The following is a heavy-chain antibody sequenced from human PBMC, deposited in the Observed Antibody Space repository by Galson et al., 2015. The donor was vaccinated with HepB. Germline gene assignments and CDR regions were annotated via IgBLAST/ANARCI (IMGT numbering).Heavy chain of an antibody. J-gene: IGHJ4*02. CDR1: GFTFGNYA. CDR3: AKIPYRSGWAFDY. V-gene: IGHV3-23*01. CDR2: ITSGGST. D-gene: IGHD6-25*01. Sequence: SLRLSCAASGFTFGNYAMSWVRQAPGKGLEWVSSITSGGSTYYADSVKGRFTISRDNSKNTLYLQMNSLRVEDTAVYYCAKIPYRSGWAFDYWGQGTLVTVSS.